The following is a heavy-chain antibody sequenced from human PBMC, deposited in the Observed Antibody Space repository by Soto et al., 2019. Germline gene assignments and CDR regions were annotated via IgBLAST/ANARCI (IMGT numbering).Heavy chain of an antibody. V-gene: IGHV4-30-2*01. CDR1: GGSISSGGYS. Sequence: QLQLQESGSGLVKPSQTLSLTCAGSGGSISSGGYSWSWIRQPPGTGREWIGYIYHSGSTYYNPSLKSRVTISVDRSKNQFSLKLSSVTAADTAVYYCARAGRAVSMDVWGQGTTVTVSS. D-gene: IGHD4-4*01. CDR2: IYHSGST. CDR3: ARAGRAVSMDV. J-gene: IGHJ6*02.